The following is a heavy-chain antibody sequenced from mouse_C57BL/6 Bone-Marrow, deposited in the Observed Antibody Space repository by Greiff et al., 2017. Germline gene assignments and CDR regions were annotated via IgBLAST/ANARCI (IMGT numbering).Heavy chain of an antibody. V-gene: IGHV1-50*01. D-gene: IGHD2-14*01. J-gene: IGHJ2*01. CDR3: ARSGYGGGY. CDR2: IDPSDSYT. CDR1: GYTFTSYW. Sequence: QVQLQQPGAELVKPGASVKLSCKASGYTFTSYWMQWVKQRPGQGLEWIGEIDPSDSYTNYNQKFKGKATLTVDTSSSTAYMQLSSLTSEDSAVYDCARSGYGGGYWGQGTTLTVAS.